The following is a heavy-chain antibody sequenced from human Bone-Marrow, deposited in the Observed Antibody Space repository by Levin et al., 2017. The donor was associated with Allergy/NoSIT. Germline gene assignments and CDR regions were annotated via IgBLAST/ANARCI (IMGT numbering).Heavy chain of an antibody. Sequence: RASETLSLTCTVSGDSITSGNYFWTWIRQPAEKGLEWIGRFESSGNIRYNPSLKSRVSISADTPKNQFSLKLSSVTAADTAVYYCARNLIPGYSTTWSPWGQGTLVTVSS. CDR2: FESSGNI. J-gene: IGHJ5*02. V-gene: IGHV4-61*02. CDR3: ARNLIPGYSTTWSP. CDR1: GDSITSGNYF. D-gene: IGHD6-13*01.